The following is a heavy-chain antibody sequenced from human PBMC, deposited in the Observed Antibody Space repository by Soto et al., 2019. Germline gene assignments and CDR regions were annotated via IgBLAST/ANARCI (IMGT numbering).Heavy chain of an antibody. CDR2: ISGSDGST. Sequence: EVQLLKSGGGLVQPGGSLRLSCAAYGFTFSSYAMNWVRQAPGKGLEWVSVISGSDGSTYYADSVKGRFTISRDNSKNTLNLQMYSLRAEDTAVYYCARRSSSWYFDYWGQGTLVTVSS. J-gene: IGHJ4*02. D-gene: IGHD6-13*01. CDR1: GFTFSSYA. V-gene: IGHV3-23*01. CDR3: ARRSSSWYFDY.